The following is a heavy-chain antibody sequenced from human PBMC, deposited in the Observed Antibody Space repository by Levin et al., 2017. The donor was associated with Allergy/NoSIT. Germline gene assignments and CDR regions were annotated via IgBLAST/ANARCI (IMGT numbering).Heavy chain of an antibody. CDR3: ARRGTRDYYYYMDV. Sequence: KVSCQGSGYSFTSYWIGWVRQMPGKGLEWMGIIYPGDSDTRYSPSFQGQVTISADKSISTASLQWSSLTAADTAIYYCARRGTRDYYYYMDVWGKGTTVTVSS. V-gene: IGHV5-51*01. CDR1: GYSFTSYW. J-gene: IGHJ6*03. CDR2: IYPGDSDT. D-gene: IGHD1-1*01.